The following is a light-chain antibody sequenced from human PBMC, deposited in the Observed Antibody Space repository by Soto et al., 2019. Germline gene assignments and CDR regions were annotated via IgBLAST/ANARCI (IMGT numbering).Light chain of an antibody. CDR2: DTS. Sequence: EVVMTQSPATLSVSPGERATLSCRASRGIGSTLAWYQQKPGQTPRLLIYDTSTRATGVPARFIGSASGTEFSLPITSLQSEDFAIYYCQHYVTWPLAFGGGNRVENK. CDR3: QHYVTWPLA. V-gene: IGKV3-15*01. J-gene: IGKJ4*01. CDR1: RGIGST.